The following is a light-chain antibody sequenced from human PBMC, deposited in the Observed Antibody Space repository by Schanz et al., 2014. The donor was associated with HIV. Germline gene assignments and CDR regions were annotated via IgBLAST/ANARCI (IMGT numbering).Light chain of an antibody. CDR2: GNS. CDR1: SSNIGSNA. Sequence: QSVLTQPPSASGTPGQRVTFSCSGSSSNIGSNAVDWYQQLPGTAPKLLVYGNSQRISGVPDRFSGSKSGTSASLAISGLQSEDEADYYCATWDDSLKGWVFGGGTKVTVL. J-gene: IGLJ3*02. V-gene: IGLV1-44*01. CDR3: ATWDDSLKGWV.